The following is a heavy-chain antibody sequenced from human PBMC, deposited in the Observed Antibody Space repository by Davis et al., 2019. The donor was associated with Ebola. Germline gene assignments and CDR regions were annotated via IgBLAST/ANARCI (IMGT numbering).Heavy chain of an antibody. CDR3: ARGGYCSSTSCYGYYYYGMDV. D-gene: IGHD2-2*01. CDR2: INHSGST. V-gene: IGHV4-34*01. CDR1: GGSFSGYY. Sequence: MPSETLSLTCAVYGGSFSGYYWSWIRQPPGKGLEWIGEINHSGSTYYNPSLKSRVTISVDKSKNQFSLKLSSVTAADTAVYYCARGGYCSSTSCYGYYYYGMDVWGQGTTVTVSS. J-gene: IGHJ6*02.